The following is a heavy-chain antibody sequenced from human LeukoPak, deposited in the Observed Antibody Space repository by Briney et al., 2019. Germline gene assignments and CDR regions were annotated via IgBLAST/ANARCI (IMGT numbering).Heavy chain of an antibody. V-gene: IGHV1-69*06. D-gene: IGHD5-24*01. J-gene: IGHJ3*02. CDR1: GGTFSSYA. CDR3: TMTSPAGYNLVGAFDT. CDR2: IIPIFGTA. Sequence: GASVKVSCKASGGTFSSYAISWVRQAPGQGLEWMGGIIPIFGTANYAQKFQGRVTITADKSTSTAYMELSSLRSEDTAVYYCTMTSPAGYNLVGAFDTWGQGTKVTVSS.